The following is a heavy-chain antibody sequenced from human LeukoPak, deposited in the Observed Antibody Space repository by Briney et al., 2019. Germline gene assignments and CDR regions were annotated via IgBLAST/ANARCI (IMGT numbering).Heavy chain of an antibody. CDR1: GGSISSYY. V-gene: IGHV4-59*12. Sequence: SETPSLTCTVSGGSISSYYWSWIRQPPGKGLEWIGYIYYSGSTNYNPSLKSRVTKSVDTSKNQFSLKLSSVTAADTAVYYCARDRAFDIWGQGTMVTVSS. J-gene: IGHJ3*02. CDR2: IYYSGST. CDR3: ARDRAFDI.